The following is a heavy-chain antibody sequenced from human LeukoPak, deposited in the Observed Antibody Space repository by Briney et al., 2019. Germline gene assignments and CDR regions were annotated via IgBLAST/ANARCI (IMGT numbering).Heavy chain of an antibody. V-gene: IGHV3-21*01. D-gene: IGHD5-12*01. J-gene: IGHJ4*02. CDR2: ISSSSSYI. CDR3: ARSEGGYASY. CDR1: GFTFSSYS. Sequence: GWSLRLSCPASGFTFSSYSMHWVRQAPGKGLEGVSSISSSSSYIYYADSVKGRFTISRDNAKNSLYLQMNSLRAEDTAVYYCARSEGGYASYWGQGTLVTVSS.